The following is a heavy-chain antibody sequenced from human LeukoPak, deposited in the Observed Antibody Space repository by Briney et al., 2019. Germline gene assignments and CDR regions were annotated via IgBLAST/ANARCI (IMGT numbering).Heavy chain of an antibody. J-gene: IGHJ4*02. V-gene: IGHV3-23*01. CDR2: ISGSGGST. D-gene: IGHD3-22*01. CDR3: AKDYYYDSSGYYSYFDY. Sequence: PGGPLRLSCAASGFTFSSYAMSWVRQAPGKGLDWVTGISGSGGSTYYADSAKGRFTISRDNPKNTLYLQMNSLGAEDTAVYYCAKDYYYDSSGYYSYFDYWGQGTLVTVSS. CDR1: GFTFSSYA.